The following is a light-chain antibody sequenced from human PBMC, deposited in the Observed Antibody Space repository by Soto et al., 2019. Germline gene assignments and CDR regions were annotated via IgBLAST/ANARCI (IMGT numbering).Light chain of an antibody. V-gene: IGKV1-39*01. J-gene: IGKJ1*01. Sequence: DIEMTASPSSLSASVGDRVTITCRASQSISSYLNWYQQKPGKAPNLLIYAASTLQSGVPSRFSGSRSGTDFTLTISCLQSEDFATYYCQQYYSYPWTFGQGTKVDTK. CDR3: QQYYSYPWT. CDR2: AAS. CDR1: QSISSY.